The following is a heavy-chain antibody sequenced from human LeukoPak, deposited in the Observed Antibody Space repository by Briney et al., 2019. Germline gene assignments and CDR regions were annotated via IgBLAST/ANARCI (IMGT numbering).Heavy chain of an antibody. J-gene: IGHJ4*02. CDR1: GFTFSSSA. V-gene: IGHV3-23*01. CDR2: ISNNGGYT. CDR3: AKQLGYCSDGSCYFPY. D-gene: IGHD2-15*01. Sequence: SGGSLRLSCAASGFTFSSSAMSWVRQAPGKGLEWVSAISNNGGYTYYADSVQGRFTISRDNSKSTLWLQMNSLRAEDTAVYYCAKQLGYCSDGSCYFPYWGQGTLVTVSS.